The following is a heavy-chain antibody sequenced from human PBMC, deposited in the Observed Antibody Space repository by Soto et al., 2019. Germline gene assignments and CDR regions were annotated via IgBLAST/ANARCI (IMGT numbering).Heavy chain of an antibody. V-gene: IGHV4-39*01. CDR1: GASISIYNCY. D-gene: IGHD3-9*01. CDR3: TRRRDISHFDS. CDR2: VYYSGSS. Sequence: TSETLSLTCTVSGASISIYNCYWGWIRQPPGKGLEWIGSVYYSGSSYYNPSLKSRVTISVHTSKNQFSLRLSPLTAADTAVYYCTRRRDISHFDSWGQGMLVTVSS. J-gene: IGHJ4*02.